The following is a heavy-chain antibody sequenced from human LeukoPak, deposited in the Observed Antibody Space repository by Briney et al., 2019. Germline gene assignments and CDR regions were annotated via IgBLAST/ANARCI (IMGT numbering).Heavy chain of an antibody. V-gene: IGHV4-59*01. CDR2: IYYSGST. J-gene: IGHJ4*02. D-gene: IGHD4-17*01. CDR1: GGSISSYY. CDR3: ARERLRWYLDY. Sequence: SETLSLTCTVSGGSISSYYWIWLRQPPGKGLEWIGYIYYSGSTNYNPSLKSRVTISGDTSKNQFSLKLSSVTAADTAVYYCARERLRWYLDYWGQGTLVTVSS.